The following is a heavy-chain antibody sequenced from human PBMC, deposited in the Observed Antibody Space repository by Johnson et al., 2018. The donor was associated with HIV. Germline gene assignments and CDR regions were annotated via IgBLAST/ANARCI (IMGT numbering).Heavy chain of an antibody. V-gene: IGHV3-13*01. CDR3: ARGVLAFDI. Sequence: VQLVESGGGLVQPGGSLRLSCAASGFTFSTYDMHWVRHVTGKGLEWVSGITTAGDTYYPGSVKGRFTIFRENVKNSLYLQMNSLRAGDTAVYYCARGVLAFDIWGQGTMVTVSS. CDR2: ITTAGDT. D-gene: IGHD5/OR15-5a*01. CDR1: GFTFSTYD. J-gene: IGHJ3*02.